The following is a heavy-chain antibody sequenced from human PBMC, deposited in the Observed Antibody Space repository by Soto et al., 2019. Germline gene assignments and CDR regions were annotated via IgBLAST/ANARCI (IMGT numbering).Heavy chain of an antibody. CDR1: GFTFSSYW. CDR2: IKQDGSEK. D-gene: IGHD6-6*01. CDR3: ARSIAARLNWFDP. J-gene: IGHJ5*02. V-gene: IGHV3-7*01. Sequence: ESGGGLVQPGGSLRLSCAASGFTFSSYWMSWVRQAPGKGLEWAANIKQDGSEKYYVDSVKGRFTISRDNAKNSLYLQMNSLRAEDTAVYYCARSIAARLNWFDPWGQGTLVTVSS.